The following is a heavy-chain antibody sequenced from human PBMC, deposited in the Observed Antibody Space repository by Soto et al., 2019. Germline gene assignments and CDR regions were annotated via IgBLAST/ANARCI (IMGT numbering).Heavy chain of an antibody. J-gene: IGHJ4*02. D-gene: IGHD6-19*01. Sequence: ASVKVSCKASGYTFTSYDINWVRQATGQGLEWMGWMNPNSGNTGYVQKFQGRVTMTRNTSISTAYMELSSLRSEDTAVYYCGRGRYNSGWYEYSGQGTLVTVSS. CDR3: GRGRYNSGWYEY. CDR2: MNPNSGNT. CDR1: GYTFTSYD. V-gene: IGHV1-8*01.